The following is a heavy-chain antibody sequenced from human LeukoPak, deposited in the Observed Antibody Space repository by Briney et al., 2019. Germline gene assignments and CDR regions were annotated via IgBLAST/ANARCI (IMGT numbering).Heavy chain of an antibody. CDR1: GASFSGYY. J-gene: IGHJ5*02. V-gene: IGHV4-34*01. Sequence: PSETLSLTCAVYGASFSGYYWSWIRQPPGKGLEWIGEINHSGSTNYNPSLKSRVTISVDTSKNQFSLKLSSVTAADTAVYYCARLDMKGYCSGGSCRKYNWFDPWGQGTLVTVSS. D-gene: IGHD2-15*01. CDR2: INHSGST. CDR3: ARLDMKGYCSGGSCRKYNWFDP.